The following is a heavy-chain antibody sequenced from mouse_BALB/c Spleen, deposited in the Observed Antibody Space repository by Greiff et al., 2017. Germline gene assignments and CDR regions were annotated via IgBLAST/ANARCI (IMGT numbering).Heavy chain of an antibody. CDR1: GFSLTSYG. CDR2: IWSGGST. J-gene: IGHJ4*01. D-gene: IGHD3-2*02. Sequence: VHLVESGPGLVQPSQSLSITCTVSGFSLTSYGVHWVRQSPGKGLEWLGVIWSGGSTDYNAAFISRLSISKDNSKSQVFFKMNSLQANDTAIYYCARRGYDEDGAMDYWGQGTSVTVSS. CDR3: ARRGYDEDGAMDY. V-gene: IGHV2-2*02.